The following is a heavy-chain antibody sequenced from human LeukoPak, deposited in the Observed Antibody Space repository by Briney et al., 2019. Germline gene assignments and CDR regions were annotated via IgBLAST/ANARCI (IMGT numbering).Heavy chain of an antibody. Sequence: PGGSLRLSCAASGFTFSSYWMSWVRQAPGKGLEWVANIKQDGSEKYYVDSVKGRFTISRDNAKNSLYLQMNSLRAEDTAVYYCARDRGTDYYDSSGYYYPNWFDPWGQGTLVTVSS. V-gene: IGHV3-7*01. J-gene: IGHJ5*02. CDR3: ARDRGTDYYDSSGYYYPNWFDP. CDR2: IKQDGSEK. CDR1: GFTFSSYW. D-gene: IGHD3-22*01.